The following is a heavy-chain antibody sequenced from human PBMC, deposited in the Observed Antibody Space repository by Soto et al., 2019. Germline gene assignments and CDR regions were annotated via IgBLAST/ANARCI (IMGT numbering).Heavy chain of an antibody. CDR1: GGSISSSSYY. V-gene: IGHV4-39*01. Sequence: QLQLQESGPGLVKPSETLSLTCTVSGGSISSSSYYWGWIRQPPGKGLEWIGSIYYSGSTYYNPSLKSRVTLFVEPSKSQFSLTLSSMSAAAPAVYDCARRYNWSDPWGQGILVTVSS. CDR2: IYYSGST. CDR3: ARRYNWSDP. J-gene: IGHJ5*02.